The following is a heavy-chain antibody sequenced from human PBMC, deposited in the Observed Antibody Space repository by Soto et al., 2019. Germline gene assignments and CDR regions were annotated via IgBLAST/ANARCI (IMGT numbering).Heavy chain of an antibody. CDR2: ISVSGGST. V-gene: IGHV3-23*01. CDR3: AKDRPPGIAARGAYYFDY. D-gene: IGHD6-6*01. Sequence: GGSLRLSCAASGFTFSSYAMSWVRQAPGKGLEWVSAISVSGGSTYYADSVKGRFTISRDNSKNTLYLQMNSLRAEDTAVYYCAKDRPPGIAARGAYYFDYWGQGTLVTVSS. CDR1: GFTFSSYA. J-gene: IGHJ4*02.